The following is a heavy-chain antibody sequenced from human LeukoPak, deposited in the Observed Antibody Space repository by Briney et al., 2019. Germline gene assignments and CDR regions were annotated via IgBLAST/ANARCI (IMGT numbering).Heavy chain of an antibody. CDR3: ARGVSYYDSSVYYENWFDP. D-gene: IGHD3-22*01. CDR2: RYYRAKWYN. J-gene: IGHJ5*02. CDR1: GDSVSINSAA. Sequence: SQTLSLTSAISGDSVSINSAAWNWIRQSPSRGLEWLGRRYYRAKWYNDYAVSVKSRMTINPDTSKNQFSLQLSSVTPEDTAVYYCARGVSYYDSSVYYENWFDPWGQGTLVTVSS. V-gene: IGHV6-1*01.